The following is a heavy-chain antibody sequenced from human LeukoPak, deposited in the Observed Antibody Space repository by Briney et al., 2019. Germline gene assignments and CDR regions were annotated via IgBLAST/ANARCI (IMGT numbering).Heavy chain of an antibody. CDR1: EFTVGTNY. CDR3: ARGDFEH. Sequence: GGSLRLSCAASEFTVGTNYVSWVRQAPGRGLEWVSIIFSGGSTYYADSVKGRFTISRDNSRNTAYLQMNSLRAEDTAVYYCARGDFEHWGQGTLVTVSS. CDR2: IFSGGST. V-gene: IGHV3-66*01. J-gene: IGHJ4*02.